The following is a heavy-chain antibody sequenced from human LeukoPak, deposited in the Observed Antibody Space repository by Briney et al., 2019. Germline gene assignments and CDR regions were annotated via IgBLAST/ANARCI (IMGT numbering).Heavy chain of an antibody. V-gene: IGHV3-15*01. CDR2: IKSKTDGGTT. D-gene: IGHD3-10*01. Sequence: GGSLRLSCAASGFTFINAWMNWVRQAPGKGLEWVGRIKSKTDGGTTDYEEPVKGRFTISRDESKNALYLQMNSLKTEATDVYYCTTDRLGGILWFGELGLVGGQGTLVSVSS. CDR3: TTDRLGGILWFGELGLV. CDR1: GFTFINAW. J-gene: IGHJ4*02.